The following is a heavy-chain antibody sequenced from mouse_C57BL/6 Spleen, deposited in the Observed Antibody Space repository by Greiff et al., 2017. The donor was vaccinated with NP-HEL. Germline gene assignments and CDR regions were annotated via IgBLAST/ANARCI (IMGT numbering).Heavy chain of an antibody. V-gene: IGHV1-50*01. CDR2: IDPSDSYT. J-gene: IGHJ3*01. CDR3: AVEVY. CDR1: GYTFTSYW. Sequence: KQSCKASGYTFTSYWMQWVKQRPGQGLEWIGEIDPSDSYTNYNQKFKGKATLTVDTSSSTAYMQLSSLTSEDSAVYYCAVEVYWGQGTLVTVSA.